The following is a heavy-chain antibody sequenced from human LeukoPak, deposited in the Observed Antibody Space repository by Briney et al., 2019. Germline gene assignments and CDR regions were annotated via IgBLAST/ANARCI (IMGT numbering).Heavy chain of an antibody. Sequence: KTSETLSLTCTVSGYSISSGYYWGWIRQPPGKGLEWIGSIYHSGSTYYNPSLKSRVTISVDTSKNQFSLKLSSVTAADTAVYYCARFACSSTTGLQTDREHYFDYWGQGTLVTVSS. J-gene: IGHJ4*02. CDR1: GYSISSGYY. V-gene: IGHV4-38-2*02. CDR2: IYHSGST. CDR3: ARFACSSTTGLQTDREHYFDY. D-gene: IGHD2-2*01.